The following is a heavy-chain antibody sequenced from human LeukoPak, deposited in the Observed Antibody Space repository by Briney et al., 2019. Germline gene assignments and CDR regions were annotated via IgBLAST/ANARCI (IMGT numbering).Heavy chain of an antibody. V-gene: IGHV3-30*02. D-gene: IGHD3-22*01. Sequence: PGGSLRLSCAASRFAFSTYGMHWVRQAPGKGLEWVSFIQYDGSIKLYGDSVKGRFTISRDNSKNTLYLQMNSLRAEDTAVYYCATGGSYYYDSSGPLRRIDYWGQGTLVTVSS. CDR3: ATGGSYYYDSSGPLRRIDY. J-gene: IGHJ4*02. CDR2: IQYDGSIK. CDR1: RFAFSTYG.